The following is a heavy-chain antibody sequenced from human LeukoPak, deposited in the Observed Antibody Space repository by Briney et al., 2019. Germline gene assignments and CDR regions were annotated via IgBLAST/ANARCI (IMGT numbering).Heavy chain of an antibody. CDR2: IYSDGRT. V-gene: IGHV3-53*01. CDR1: GFTVSNKY. CDR3: ARSAIAVAGGGDY. Sequence: PGGSLRLSCAASGFTVSNKYMTWVRQAPGKGLEWVSLIYSDGRTYYADSVKGRCTISRDNSKNTLYLQMNSLRVEDTAVYYCARSAIAVAGGGDYWGQGTLVTVSS. J-gene: IGHJ4*02. D-gene: IGHD6-19*01.